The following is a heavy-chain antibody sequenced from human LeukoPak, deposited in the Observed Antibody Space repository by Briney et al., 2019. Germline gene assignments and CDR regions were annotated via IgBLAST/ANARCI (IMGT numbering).Heavy chain of an antibody. CDR2: ITWNGAST. D-gene: IGHD4-17*01. V-gene: IGHV3-20*04. J-gene: IGHJ2*01. CDR3: AREYGDYSSYFDL. Sequence: GGSLRLSCAASGFTFSSFWMYWVRQAPGKGLEWVTGITWNGASTGFADSVKGRFTISRDNAKNSLYLGMSSLRAEDTALYYCAREYGDYSSYFDLWGRGTLVTVSS. CDR1: GFTFSSFW.